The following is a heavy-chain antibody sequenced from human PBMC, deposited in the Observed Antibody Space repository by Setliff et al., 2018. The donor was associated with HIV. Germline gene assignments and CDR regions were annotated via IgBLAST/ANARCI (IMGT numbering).Heavy chain of an antibody. CDR2: ISIGSGGAI. J-gene: IGHJ6*02. CDR1: GFTFRNYK. CDR3: ARDYLYYNMYNGSPVYGMDV. V-gene: IGHV3-48*03. D-gene: IGHD3-10*01. Sequence: VGSLRLSCAASGFTFRNYKFNWVRQAPGRGLEWVSSISIGSGGAIDYADSVQGRFTISRDNSKNSLYLQMNSLRVEDTAVYYCARDYLYYNMYNGSPVYGMDVWGQGTTVTVSS.